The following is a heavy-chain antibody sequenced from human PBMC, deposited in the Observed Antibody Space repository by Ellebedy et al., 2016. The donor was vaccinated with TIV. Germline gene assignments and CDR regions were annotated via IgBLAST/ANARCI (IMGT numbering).Heavy chain of an antibody. CDR1: GYTFSSYW. V-gene: IGHV1-46*01. D-gene: IGHD3-9*01. CDR2: INPSRGTT. CDR3: ARSDMTAPNMDALDM. J-gene: IGHJ3*02. Sequence: AASVKVSCKASGYTFSSYWIHWVRQAPGQGLEWMGMINPSRGTTDYAQRFQGRVSMTRDTSTSTVYMEMSSLRSEDTAEYYCARSDMTAPNMDALDMWGQGTMVTVSS.